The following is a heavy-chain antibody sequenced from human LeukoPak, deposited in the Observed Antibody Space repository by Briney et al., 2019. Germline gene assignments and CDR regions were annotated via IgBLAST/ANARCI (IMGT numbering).Heavy chain of an antibody. CDR3: ARDQGSGINYYYYYMDV. Sequence: PGGSLRLSCAASGFTFSSYAMSWVRQAPGKGLEWVSGFSVSDATTYYADSVKGRFTITRDNSKNTLYLQMNSLRAEDTAVYYCARDQGSGINYYYYYMDVWGKGTTVTVSS. V-gene: IGHV3-23*01. CDR2: FSVSDATT. J-gene: IGHJ6*03. D-gene: IGHD3-10*01. CDR1: GFTFSSYA.